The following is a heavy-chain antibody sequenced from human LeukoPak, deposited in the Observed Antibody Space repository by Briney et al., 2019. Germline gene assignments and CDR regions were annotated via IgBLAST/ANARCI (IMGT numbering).Heavy chain of an antibody. V-gene: IGHV1-18*01. CDR3: ARDSSRWSHAEYFQH. D-gene: IGHD6-13*01. J-gene: IGHJ1*01. Sequence: ASVKVSCKASGYTFSNYGITWVRQARGQGLEWMGWISAYNGNTNYAQKLQGRVTITTDTSTSTAYMELRSLRSDDTAVYYCARDSSRWSHAEYFQHWGQGTLVTVSS. CDR2: ISAYNGNT. CDR1: GYTFSNYG.